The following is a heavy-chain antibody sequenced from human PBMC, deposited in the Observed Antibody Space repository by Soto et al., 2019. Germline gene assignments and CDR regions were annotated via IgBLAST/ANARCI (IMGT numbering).Heavy chain of an antibody. D-gene: IGHD2-2*01. J-gene: IGHJ4*02. V-gene: IGHV4-34*01. CDR1: GGSISSYY. CDR3: ARRDIVVVPAAY. Sequence: PSDTLSLTCTVSGGSISSYYWSWIRQPPGKGLEWIGEINHSGSTNYNPSLKSRVTISVDTSKNQFSLKLSSVTAADTAVYYCARRDIVVVPAAYFGQGNLVTVSS. CDR2: INHSGST.